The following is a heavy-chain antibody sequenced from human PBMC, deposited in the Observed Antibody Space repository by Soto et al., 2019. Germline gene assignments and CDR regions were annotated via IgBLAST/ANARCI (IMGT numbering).Heavy chain of an antibody. D-gene: IGHD6-19*01. CDR2: ISGSGGST. Sequence: GGSLRLSCAASGFTFSSYAMSWVRQAPGKGLEWVSAISGSGGSTYYADSVKGRFTISRDNSKNTLYLQMNSLRAEDTAVYYCAKGDPYSSGWYVPCFGYWGQGTLVTVSS. CDR3: AKGDPYSSGWYVPCFGY. V-gene: IGHV3-23*01. J-gene: IGHJ4*02. CDR1: GFTFSSYA.